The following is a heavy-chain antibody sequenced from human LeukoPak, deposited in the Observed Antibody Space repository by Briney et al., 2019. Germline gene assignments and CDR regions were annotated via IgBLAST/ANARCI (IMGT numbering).Heavy chain of an antibody. CDR2: IIPIFGTA. CDR3: ASLPDRDYYDSSGIDY. V-gene: IGHV1-69*06. J-gene: IGHJ4*02. Sequence: SVKVSCKASGYTFTTYALNWVRQAPGQGLEWMGGIIPIFGTANYAQKFQGRVTITADKSTSTAYMELSSLRSEDTAVYYCASLPDRDYYDSSGIDYWGQGTLVTVSS. CDR1: GYTFTTYA. D-gene: IGHD3-22*01.